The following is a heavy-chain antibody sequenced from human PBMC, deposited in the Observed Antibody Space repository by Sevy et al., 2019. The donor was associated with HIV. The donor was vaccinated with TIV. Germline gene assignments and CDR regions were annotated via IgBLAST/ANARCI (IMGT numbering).Heavy chain of an antibody. CDR2: IKQDAGQK. Sequence: GGSLRLSCAASGFTFSKYWMGWVRQAPGKGLEWVANIKQDAGQKYYVDSVKGRFTISRDNAKNSLYLQMNGLRAEDTAVYFWARDDGNYYFHYWGQGTLVTVSS. J-gene: IGHJ4*02. V-gene: IGHV3-7*01. D-gene: IGHD1-7*01. CDR1: GFTFSKYW. CDR3: ARDDGNYYFHY.